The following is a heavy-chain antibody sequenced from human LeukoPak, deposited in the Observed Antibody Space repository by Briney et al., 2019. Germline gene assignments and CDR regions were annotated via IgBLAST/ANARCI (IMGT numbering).Heavy chain of an antibody. J-gene: IGHJ4*02. D-gene: IGHD3-3*01. CDR3: AKDTGGGRFLEWLFNIDY. Sequence: GGFLRLSFAASGFNFDDYAMHWVRQAPGKGLEWVSLISWDGCSTYYADSVKGRFPISRDTSKNSPYLQLNSLRAEATALYYCAKDTGGGRFLEWLFNIDYWGQGTLVTVSS. CDR2: ISWDGCST. CDR1: GFNFDDYA. V-gene: IGHV3-43D*04.